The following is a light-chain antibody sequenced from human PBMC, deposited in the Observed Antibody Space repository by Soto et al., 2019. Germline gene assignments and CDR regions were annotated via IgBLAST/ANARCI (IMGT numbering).Light chain of an antibody. J-gene: IGKJ1*01. CDR2: TAS. V-gene: IGKV1-5*03. Sequence: DIPMTQSPSTLAASVGDRVTITCRASQSVGTWLAWYQQKPGIAPNLLIYTASNLEVGVPSKFSGSGSGTDFSLAISSLQPDDFDAYYCQRYSNYLRTFGQGTKVEIK. CDR1: QSVGTW. CDR3: QRYSNYLRT.